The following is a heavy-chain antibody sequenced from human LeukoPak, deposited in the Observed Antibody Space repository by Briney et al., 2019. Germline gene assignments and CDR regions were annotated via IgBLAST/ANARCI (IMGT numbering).Heavy chain of an antibody. J-gene: IGHJ5*02. CDR2: ISASGGST. CDR1: GFTFSNYA. V-gene: IGHV3-23*01. D-gene: IGHD1-26*01. CDR3: ARVIEPNWFDP. Sequence: GGSLRLSCATSGFTFSNYAMNWARQAPGKGLEWVSAISASGGSTYYADSVKGRFTISRDNSKNSLYLQMNSLRAEDTAVYYCARVIEPNWFDPWGQGTLVTVSS.